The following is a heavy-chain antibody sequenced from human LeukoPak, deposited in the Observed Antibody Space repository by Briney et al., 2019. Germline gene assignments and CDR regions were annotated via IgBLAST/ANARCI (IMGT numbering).Heavy chain of an antibody. Sequence: SETLSLTCTVSGGSISSHYWSWIRQPPGKGLEWIGYIYYSGSTNYNPSLKSRVTISVDTSKNQFSLKLSSVTAADTAVYYCARSLYSSPWYYYYYYMDVWGKGTTVTVSS. CDR1: GGSISSHY. V-gene: IGHV4-59*11. CDR3: ARSLYSSPWYYYYYYMDV. CDR2: IYYSGST. D-gene: IGHD6-6*01. J-gene: IGHJ6*03.